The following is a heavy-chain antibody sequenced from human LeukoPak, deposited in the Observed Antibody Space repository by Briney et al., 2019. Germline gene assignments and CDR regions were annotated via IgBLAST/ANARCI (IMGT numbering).Heavy chain of an antibody. J-gene: IGHJ6*02. Sequence: GGSLRLSCAASGFTFSSYAMSWVRQAPGKGLEWVSAISGSGGSTYYADSVKGRFTISRDNSKNTLYLQMNSLRAEDTAVYYCAKAGSPGVAAGHYYYYYGMDVWGQGTTVTVSS. CDR2: ISGSGGST. CDR1: GFTFSSYA. V-gene: IGHV3-23*01. CDR3: AKAGSPGVAAGHYYYYYGMDV. D-gene: IGHD6-13*01.